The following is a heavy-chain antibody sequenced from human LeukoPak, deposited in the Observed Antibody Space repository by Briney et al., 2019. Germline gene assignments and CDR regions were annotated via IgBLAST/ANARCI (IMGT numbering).Heavy chain of an antibody. CDR3: AKSRSRNKITFGGVENWFDP. V-gene: IGHV1-8*01. D-gene: IGHD3-16*01. Sequence: ASVKVSCKASGYTFTSYDINWVRQATGQGLEWMGWMNPNSGNTGYAQKFQGRVTMTRNTSISTAYMELSSLRAEDTAVYYCAKSRSRNKITFGGVENWFDPWGQGTLVTVSS. J-gene: IGHJ5*02. CDR1: GYTFTSYD. CDR2: MNPNSGNT.